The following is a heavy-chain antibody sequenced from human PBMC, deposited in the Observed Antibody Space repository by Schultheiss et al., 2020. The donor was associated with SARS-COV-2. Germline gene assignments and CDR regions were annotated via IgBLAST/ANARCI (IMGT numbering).Heavy chain of an antibody. CDR3: ARGGRYVAWFDP. CDR1: GGSISSYY. V-gene: IGHV4-59*01. Sequence: SETLSLTCTVSGGSISSYYWSWIRQPPGKGLEWIGYIYYSGSTNYNPSLKSRVTISVDTSKNQFSLKLSSVTAADTAVYYCARGGRYVAWFDPWGQGTLVTVSS. J-gene: IGHJ5*02. CDR2: IYYSGST. D-gene: IGHD5-24*01.